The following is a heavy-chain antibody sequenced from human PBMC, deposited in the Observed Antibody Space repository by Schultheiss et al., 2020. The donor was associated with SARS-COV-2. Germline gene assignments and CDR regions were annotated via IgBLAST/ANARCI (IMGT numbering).Heavy chain of an antibody. CDR2: VSGSGSII. Sequence: GGSLRLSCAGSGFTFSSYGMIWVRQAPGKGLEWVSYVSGSGSIIYDADSVKGRFTISRDNTKNSLYLQMNSLRAEDTAVYYCARENIAARRGAMDVWGQGTTVTVSS. CDR1: GFTFSSYG. J-gene: IGHJ6*02. V-gene: IGHV3-48*03. D-gene: IGHD6-6*01. CDR3: ARENIAARRGAMDV.